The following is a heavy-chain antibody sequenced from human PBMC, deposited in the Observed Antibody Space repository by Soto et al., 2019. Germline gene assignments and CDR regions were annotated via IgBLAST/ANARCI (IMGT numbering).Heavy chain of an antibody. CDR3: ARGMATTLGYYGMDV. J-gene: IGHJ6*02. V-gene: IGHV4-61*01. CDR2: IYYSGST. Sequence: QVQLQESGPGLVKPSETLSLTCTVSGGSVSSGSYYWSWIRQPPGKGLEWIGYIYYSGSTNYNPSLQSRVTISVDTSKNQFSLMLSSVTAADTAVYYCARGMATTLGYYGMDVWGQGTTVTVSS. D-gene: IGHD5-12*01. CDR1: GGSVSSGSYY.